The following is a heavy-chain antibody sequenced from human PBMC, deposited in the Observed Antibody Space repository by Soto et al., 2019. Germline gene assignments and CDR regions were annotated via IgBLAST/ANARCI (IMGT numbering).Heavy chain of an antibody. D-gene: IGHD5-18*01. V-gene: IGHV1-24*01. CDR1: GYTLTELS. Sequence: ASVKVSCKVSGYTLTELSMHWVRQAPGKGLEWMGGFDPEDGETIYAQKFQGRVTTTEDTSTDTAYMELSSLRSEDTAVYYCATGQIQLRVLFDYWGQGSLVTVSS. J-gene: IGHJ4*02. CDR2: FDPEDGET. CDR3: ATGQIQLRVLFDY.